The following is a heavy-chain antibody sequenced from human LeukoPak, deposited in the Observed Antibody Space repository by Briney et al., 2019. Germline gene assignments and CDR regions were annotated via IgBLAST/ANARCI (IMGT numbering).Heavy chain of an antibody. V-gene: IGHV4-61*02. CDR1: GCSISSGLFY. CDR3: ARVYRLSTWFGEPV. D-gene: IGHD3-10*01. J-gene: IGHJ6*04. Sequence: SQTLSLTCTVSGCSISSGLFYWRWIRQPAGKGLECIGRIYSSGSTNYNPSLKSPVTISVATSKNQSSLKLSSAAAADTAVYYCARVYRLSTWFGEPVWGKGTTVTVSS. CDR2: IYSSGST.